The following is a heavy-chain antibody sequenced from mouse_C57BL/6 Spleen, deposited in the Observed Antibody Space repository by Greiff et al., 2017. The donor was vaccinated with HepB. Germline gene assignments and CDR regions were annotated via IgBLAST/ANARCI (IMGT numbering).Heavy chain of an antibody. V-gene: IGHV1-18*01. CDR1: GYTFTDYN. Sequence: VQLQQSGPELVKPGASVKIPCKASGYTFTDYNMDWVKQSHGKSLEWIGDINPNNGGTIYNQKFKGKATLTVDKSSSTAYMQLSSLTSEDSAVYYCARLNWDFDYWGQGTTLTVSS. D-gene: IGHD4-1*02. J-gene: IGHJ2*01. CDR3: ARLNWDFDY. CDR2: INPNNGGT.